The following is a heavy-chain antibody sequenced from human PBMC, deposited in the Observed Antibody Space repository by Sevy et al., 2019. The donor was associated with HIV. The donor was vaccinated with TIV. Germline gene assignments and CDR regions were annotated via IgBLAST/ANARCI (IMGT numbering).Heavy chain of an antibody. CDR1: GFTFSNAW. CDR3: TTIGHYDSSGYYHYDY. D-gene: IGHD3-22*01. J-gene: IGHJ4*02. V-gene: IGHV3-15*07. CDR2: IKSKTDSGTT. Sequence: GGSLRLSCAASGFTFSNAWMNWVRQAPGKGLEWVGRIKSKTDSGTTDYAAPVKGRFTISRDDSKNTLYLQMNSLKTEDTAVYYSTTIGHYDSSGYYHYDYWGQGTLVTVSS.